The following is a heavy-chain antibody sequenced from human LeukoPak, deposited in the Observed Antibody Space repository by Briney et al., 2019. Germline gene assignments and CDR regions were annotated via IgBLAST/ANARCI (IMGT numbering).Heavy chain of an antibody. CDR3: ACSSTSQYYYYFYYMDV. Sequence: GGSLRLSCAASGFNFSSNWMTWVRQAPGKGLEWVANIKQDGFEKYYVDSVKGRFTISRDNGKNSLYLQMNSLRAEDTAVYYCACSSTSQYYYYFYYMDVWGKGTTVTVS. J-gene: IGHJ6*03. CDR1: GFNFSSNW. D-gene: IGHD2-2*01. CDR2: IKQDGFEK. V-gene: IGHV3-7*01.